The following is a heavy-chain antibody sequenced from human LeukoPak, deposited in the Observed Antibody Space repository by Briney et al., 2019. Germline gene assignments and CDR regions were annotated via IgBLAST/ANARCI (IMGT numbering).Heavy chain of an antibody. J-gene: IGHJ4*02. Sequence: TSETLSLTCTVSGGSISSSSYYWGWIRQPPGKGLEWIGSIYCSGSTYYNPSLKSRVAISVVTSKNQFSLKLSSVTAADTAVYYCASRGAGKLYDYWGQGTLVTVSS. D-gene: IGHD1-26*01. CDR2: IYCSGST. V-gene: IGHV4-39*01. CDR3: ASRGAGKLYDY. CDR1: GGSISSSSYY.